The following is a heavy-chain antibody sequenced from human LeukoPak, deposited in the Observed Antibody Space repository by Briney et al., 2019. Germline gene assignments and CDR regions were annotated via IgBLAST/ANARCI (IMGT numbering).Heavy chain of an antibody. D-gene: IGHD4-17*01. CDR1: GYSISNGYY. J-gene: IGHJ4*02. CDR3: ARDTTGLGNYFAY. Sequence: SETLSLTCTVSGYSISNGYYWGWVRQPPGKGLEWLGSIYRTGSTYYTPSLKRPVTISVDKSKNKFSLKLRSVAAADPAVYYCARDTTGLGNYFAYWGQGTLVTVSS. CDR2: IYRTGST. V-gene: IGHV4-38-2*02.